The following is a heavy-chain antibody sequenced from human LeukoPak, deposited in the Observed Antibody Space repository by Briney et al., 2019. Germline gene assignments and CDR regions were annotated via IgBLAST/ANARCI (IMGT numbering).Heavy chain of an antibody. J-gene: IGHJ4*02. D-gene: IGHD2-15*01. V-gene: IGHV4-39*07. Sequence: SETLSLTCTVSGGSISSDISYWAWVRQPPEKGLEWIGTNPSLKSRVTISVDTSKNQFSLKLSSVTAADTAVYYCASYSADRASDYWGQGTLVTVSS. CDR3: ASYSADRASDY. CDR1: GGSISSDISY.